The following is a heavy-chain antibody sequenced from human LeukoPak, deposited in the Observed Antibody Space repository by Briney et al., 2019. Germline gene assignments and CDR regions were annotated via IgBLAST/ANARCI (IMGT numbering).Heavy chain of an antibody. D-gene: IGHD2-2*01. Sequence: SVKVSCKASGGTFSSYAISWKRQAPGQGLEWMGGIIPIFGTANYAQKFQGRVTITADESTSTAYMELSSLRSEDTAVYYCARGAAPDIVVVPAAIPYYYYIDVWGKGTTVTVSS. V-gene: IGHV1-69*13. CDR3: ARGAAPDIVVVPAAIPYYYYIDV. CDR2: IIPIFGTA. CDR1: GGTFSSYA. J-gene: IGHJ6*03.